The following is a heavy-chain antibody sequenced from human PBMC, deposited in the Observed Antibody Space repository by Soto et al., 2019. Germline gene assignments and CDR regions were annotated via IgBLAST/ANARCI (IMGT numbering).Heavy chain of an antibody. J-gene: IGHJ4*02. CDR2: TYYRSRWYN. Sequence: SQTLSLTCAISGDSVSSNSAAWSWLRQSPSRGLEWLGRTYYRSRWYNDYALSVKSRITINPDTSKNQFSLKLSSVTAAYTAVYYCARVPDPGTAMVPYYFDYWGQGTLVTVSS. CDR3: ARVPDPGTAMVPYYFDY. CDR1: GDSVSSNSAA. D-gene: IGHD5-18*01. V-gene: IGHV6-1*01.